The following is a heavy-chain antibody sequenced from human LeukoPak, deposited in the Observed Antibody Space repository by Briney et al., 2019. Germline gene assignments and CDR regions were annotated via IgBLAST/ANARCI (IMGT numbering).Heavy chain of an antibody. Sequence: SQTLSLTCAISGDSVSSNSAAWNWVRQSPSRGLEWLGRTYYRSKWYNNYALSVKSRITIKPDTSKNQFSLQLNSVTPEDTAVYYCAVGGYHYSYYRLDVWGQGTTVVVSS. CDR2: TYYRSKWYN. CDR3: AVGGYHYSYYRLDV. CDR1: GDSVSSNSAA. D-gene: IGHD5-12*01. V-gene: IGHV6-1*01. J-gene: IGHJ6*02.